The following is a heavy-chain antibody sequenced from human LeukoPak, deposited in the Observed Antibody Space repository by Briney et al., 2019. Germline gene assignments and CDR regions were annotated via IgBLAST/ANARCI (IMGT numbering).Heavy chain of an antibody. CDR1: GGSISSSSYY. CDR3: ANAPAKSGWYYLFDY. D-gene: IGHD6-19*01. J-gene: IGHJ4*02. V-gene: IGHV4-39*01. CDR2: IYYSGST. Sequence: PSETLSLTCTVSGGSISSSSYYWGWIRQPPGKGLEWIGSIYYSGSTCYNPSLKSRVTISVDTSKNQFSLKLSSVTAADTAVYYCANAPAKSGWYYLFDYWGQGTLVTVSS.